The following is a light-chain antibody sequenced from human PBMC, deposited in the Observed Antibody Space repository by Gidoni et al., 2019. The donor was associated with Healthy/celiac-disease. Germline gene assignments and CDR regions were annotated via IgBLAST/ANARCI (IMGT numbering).Light chain of an antibody. CDR1: QSVSSY. CDR3: QQRSNWPX. J-gene: IGKJ3*01. CDR2: DAS. Sequence: EIVLTQSPATLSLSPGERATLSCRASQSVSSYLAWYQQKPGQAPRLLIYDASNRATGIPARFSGSGSGTDFTLTISSLEPEDFAVYYCQQRSNWPXXXPGTKVDIK. V-gene: IGKV3-11*01.